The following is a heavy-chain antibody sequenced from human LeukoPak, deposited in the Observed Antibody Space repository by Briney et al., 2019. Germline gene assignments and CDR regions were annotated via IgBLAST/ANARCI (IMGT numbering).Heavy chain of an antibody. V-gene: IGHV4-34*01. CDR3: ARGSRPAPSGDIVVVPAAIIVYGFDH. Sequence: SETLSLTCAVYGGSFSGYYWSWIRQPPGKGLEWIGEINHSGSTNYNPSLKSRVTISVDTSKNQFSLKLSSVTAADTAVYYCARGSRPAPSGDIVVVPAAIIVYGFDHWGQGTLVTVSS. D-gene: IGHD2-2*02. J-gene: IGHJ4*02. CDR2: INHSGST. CDR1: GGSFSGYY.